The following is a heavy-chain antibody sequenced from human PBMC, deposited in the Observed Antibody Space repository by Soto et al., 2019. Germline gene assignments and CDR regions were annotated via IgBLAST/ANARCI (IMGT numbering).Heavy chain of an antibody. D-gene: IGHD3-9*01. CDR2: ISSSSSYI. V-gene: IGHV3-21*01. CDR1: GFTFSSYS. Sequence: GGSLRLSCAASGFTFSSYSMNWVRQAPGKGLEWVSSISSSSSYIYYADSVKGRFTISRDNAKNSLYLQMNSLRAEDTAVYYCAIDDILTGYPGYWGQGTLVTVSS. J-gene: IGHJ4*02. CDR3: AIDDILTGYPGY.